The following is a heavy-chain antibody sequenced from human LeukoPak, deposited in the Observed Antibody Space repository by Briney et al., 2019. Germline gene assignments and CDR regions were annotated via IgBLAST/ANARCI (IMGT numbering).Heavy chain of an antibody. J-gene: IGHJ4*02. Sequence: GGSLRLSCAASGFTFNDYYMSWIRQAPGKGLEWVSYISSSSSYTNYADSVKGRFTISRDNAKISLYLQMNSLRAEDTAVYYCARPTMVPRLYYFDYWGQGTLVTVSS. D-gene: IGHD3-10*01. CDR2: ISSSSSYT. V-gene: IGHV3-11*06. CDR1: GFTFNDYY. CDR3: ARPTMVPRLYYFDY.